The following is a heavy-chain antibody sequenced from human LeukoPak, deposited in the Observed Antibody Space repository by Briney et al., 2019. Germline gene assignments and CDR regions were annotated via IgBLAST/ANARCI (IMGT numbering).Heavy chain of an antibody. CDR2: IYYSGST. V-gene: IGHV4-59*08. D-gene: IGHD3-10*01. Sequence: SETLSLTCTVSGGSISSYYWSWLRQPPGKGLEGIGYIYYSGSTNYNPSLKSRVTISVDTSKNQFSLKLSSVTAADTAVYYCARLKRINYYGSGEIDYWGQGTLVTVSS. J-gene: IGHJ4*02. CDR1: GGSISSYY. CDR3: ARLKRINYYGSGEIDY.